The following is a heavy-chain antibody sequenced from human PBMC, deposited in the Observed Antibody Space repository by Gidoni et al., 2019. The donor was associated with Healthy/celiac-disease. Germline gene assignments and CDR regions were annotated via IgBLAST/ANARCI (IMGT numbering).Heavy chain of an antibody. CDR1: GYTFTSSG. CDR3: ARERGLQVDCSGGSCYFDY. CDR2: ISAYNGNT. D-gene: IGHD2-15*01. J-gene: IGHJ4*02. Sequence: QVQLVQSGAEVKKPGASVKVSCKASGYTFTSSGISWVRQAPGQGLEWMGWISAYNGNTNYAQKLQGRVTMTTDTSTSTAYMELRSLRSDDTAVYYCARERGLQVDCSGGSCYFDYWGQGTLVTVSS. V-gene: IGHV1-18*01.